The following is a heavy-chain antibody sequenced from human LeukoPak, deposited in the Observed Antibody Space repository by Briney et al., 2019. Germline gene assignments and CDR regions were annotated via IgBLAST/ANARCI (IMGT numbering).Heavy chain of an antibody. V-gene: IGHV3-7*05. J-gene: IGHJ4*02. CDR1: GLSSRRDL. CDR3: ARGEAFCDY. Sequence: PVGSLRLSCAASGLSSRRDLMTWGREAPGKGLEWVASIKEDGTNTYYVDSVKGRFTVSRDNAHNSLCLQMNSLTPEDTAVYFCARGEAFCDYWGQGALVTVSS. CDR2: IKEDGTNT.